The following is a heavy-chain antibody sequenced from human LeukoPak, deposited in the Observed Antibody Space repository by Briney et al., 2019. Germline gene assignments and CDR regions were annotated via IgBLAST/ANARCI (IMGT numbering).Heavy chain of an antibody. Sequence: ASVKVSCKASGYTFTGYYMHWVRQAPGQGLEWMGRINPNSGGTNYAQKFQGRVTITTDESTSTAYMELSSLRSEDTAVYYCARVRFRTRTVRGSNWFDPWGQGTLVTVSS. D-gene: IGHD4-17*01. CDR2: INPNSGGT. CDR3: ARVRFRTRTVRGSNWFDP. V-gene: IGHV1-2*06. CDR1: GYTFTGYY. J-gene: IGHJ5*02.